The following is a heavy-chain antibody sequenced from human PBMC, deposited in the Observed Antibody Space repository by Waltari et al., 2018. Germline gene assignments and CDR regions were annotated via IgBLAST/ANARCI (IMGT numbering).Heavy chain of an antibody. J-gene: IGHJ4*02. CDR3: AKTYYYDSSGYYPYFDY. CDR2: IWYDGSNK. V-gene: IGHV3-33*06. D-gene: IGHD3-22*01. CDR1: GFTFSSYG. Sequence: CAASGFTFSSYGMHWVRQAPGKGLEWVAVIWYDGSNKYYADSVKGRFTISRDNSKNTLYLQMNSLRAEDTAVYYCAKTYYYDSSGYYPYFDYWGQGTLVTVSS.